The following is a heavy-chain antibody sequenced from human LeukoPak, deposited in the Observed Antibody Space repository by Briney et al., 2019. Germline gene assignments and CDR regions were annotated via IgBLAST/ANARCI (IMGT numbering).Heavy chain of an antibody. J-gene: IGHJ4*02. D-gene: IGHD3-9*01. V-gene: IGHV3-23*01. Sequence: GGSLRLSCAVSGFNVRSFGMSWVRQAPGKGLEWVSAISGSGGSTYYADSVKGRFTISRDNSKNTLYLQMNSLRAEDTAVYYCAKSSGERYFDWLLDYWGQGTLVTVSS. CDR2: ISGSGGST. CDR1: GFNVRSFG. CDR3: AKSSGERYFDWLLDY.